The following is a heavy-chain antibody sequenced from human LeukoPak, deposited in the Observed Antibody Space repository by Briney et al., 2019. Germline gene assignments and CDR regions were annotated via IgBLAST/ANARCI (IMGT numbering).Heavy chain of an antibody. D-gene: IGHD2-2*01. CDR2: IRYDGSNK. CDR1: GFTFSRYG. J-gene: IGHJ6*02. CDR3: ARDAVPATAMGYYYYYYGMDV. Sequence: SCKASGFTFSRYGMHWVSQAPGKGLEWVAVIRYDGSNKYYADSVKGRFTISRDNSKNTLYLQMNSLRAEDTAVYYCARDAVPATAMGYYYYYYGMDVWGQGTMVTVSS. V-gene: IGHV3-33*08.